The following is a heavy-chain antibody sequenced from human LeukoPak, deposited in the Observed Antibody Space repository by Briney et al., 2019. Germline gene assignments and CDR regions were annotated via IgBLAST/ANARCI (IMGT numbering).Heavy chain of an antibody. CDR2: ISYDGSNK. V-gene: IGHV3-30*18. J-gene: IGHJ4*02. Sequence: PGGSLRLSCAASGFIFSSYGMHWVRQAPGKGLEWVAVISYDGSNKYYADSVKGRFTISRDNSKNTLYLQMNSLRAEDTAVYYCAKGRLLRRQDYWGQGTLVTVSS. CDR3: AKGRLLRRQDY. CDR1: GFIFSSYG. D-gene: IGHD2-2*01.